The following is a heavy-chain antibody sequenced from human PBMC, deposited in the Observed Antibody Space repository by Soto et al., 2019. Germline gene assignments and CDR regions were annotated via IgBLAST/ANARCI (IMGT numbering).Heavy chain of an antibody. Sequence: GGSLRLSCAASGFTFSSYAMSWVRQAPGKGLEWVSAISGSGGSTYYADSVKGRFTISRDNSKNTLYLQMNSLRAEDTDVYYCAKRNRDYDFWSGPIGDFDYWGQGTLVTVSS. CDR3: AKRNRDYDFWSGPIGDFDY. J-gene: IGHJ4*02. D-gene: IGHD3-3*01. CDR1: GFTFSSYA. CDR2: ISGSGGST. V-gene: IGHV3-23*01.